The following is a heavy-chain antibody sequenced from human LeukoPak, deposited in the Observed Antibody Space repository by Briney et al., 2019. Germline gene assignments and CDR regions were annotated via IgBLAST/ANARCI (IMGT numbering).Heavy chain of an antibody. CDR3: ARECRDYDRAFDI. J-gene: IGHJ3*02. CDR1: GFTFSSYA. CDR2: ISYDGSNK. V-gene: IGHV3-30-3*01. Sequence: GGSLRLSCAASGFTFSSYAMHWVRQAPGKGLEWVAVISYDGSNKYYADSVKGRFTISRDNSKNTLYLQMNSLRAEDTAVYYCARECRDYDRAFDIWGQGTMVTVSS. D-gene: IGHD3-3*01.